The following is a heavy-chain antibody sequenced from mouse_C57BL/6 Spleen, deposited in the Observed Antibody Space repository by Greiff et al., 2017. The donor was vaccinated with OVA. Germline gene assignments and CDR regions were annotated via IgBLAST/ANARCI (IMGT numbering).Heavy chain of an antibody. V-gene: IGHV8-12*01. CDR1: GFSLSTSGMG. CDR3: ARREWDYAMDY. J-gene: IGHJ4*01. CDR2: IYWDDDK. Sequence: QVQLKQSGPGILQSSQTLSLTCSFSGFSLSTSGMGVSWIRQPSGKGLEWLAHIYWDDDKRYHPSLKSRLTIAKDTSRKQVFLKITRVDTADTATYYCARREWDYAMDYWGQGTSVTVAS.